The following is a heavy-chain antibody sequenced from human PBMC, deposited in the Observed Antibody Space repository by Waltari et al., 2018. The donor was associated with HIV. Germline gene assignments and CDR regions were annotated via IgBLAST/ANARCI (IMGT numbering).Heavy chain of an antibody. CDR2: VSAYNGNT. V-gene: IGHV1-18*01. Sequence: QVKLVQSGAEGKKPGASVKVPCKASGYTFTSSGISWVRQAPGQGLEWMGWVSAYNGNTNYAQKLQGRVTMTTDTSTSTAYMELRSLRSDDTAVYYCARINCTSVSCYASLDYWGQGTLVTVSS. D-gene: IGHD2-2*01. J-gene: IGHJ4*02. CDR1: GYTFTSSG. CDR3: ARINCTSVSCYASLDY.